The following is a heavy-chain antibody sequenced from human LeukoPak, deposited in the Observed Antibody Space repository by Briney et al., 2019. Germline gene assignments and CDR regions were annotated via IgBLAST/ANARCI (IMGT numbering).Heavy chain of an antibody. CDR1: GFTFSSYW. Sequence: PGGSLRLSCAASGFTFSSYWMSWVRQAPGKGLEWVSAISGSGGSTYYADSVKGRFTISRDNSKNTLYLQMNSLRAEDTAVYYCAKAGFGEFRPNWFDPWGQGTLVTVSS. V-gene: IGHV3-23*01. CDR2: ISGSGGST. J-gene: IGHJ5*02. D-gene: IGHD3-10*01. CDR3: AKAGFGEFRPNWFDP.